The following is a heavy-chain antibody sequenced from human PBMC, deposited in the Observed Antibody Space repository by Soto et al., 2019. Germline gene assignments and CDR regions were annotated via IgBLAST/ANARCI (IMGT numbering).Heavy chain of an antibody. CDR2: LSVGNGDT. V-gene: IGHV1-3*01. J-gene: IGHJ6*02. CDR1: GDTRTDFS. CDR3: ATSEGDCGGGSCYNYFYYYGMDV. Sequence: GASVKVSCKASGDTRTDFSMHWVRQAPGQRREWMGWLSVGNGDTKYSQKFQGRVTITRDTSARTAYMELSNLRSEDTAVYYCATSEGDCGGGSCYNYFYYYGMDVWSXGTTVPVSS. D-gene: IGHD2-15*01.